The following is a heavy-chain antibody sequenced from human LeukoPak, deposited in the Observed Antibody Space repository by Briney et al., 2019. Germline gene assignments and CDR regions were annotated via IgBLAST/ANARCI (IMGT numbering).Heavy chain of an antibody. D-gene: IGHD1-1*01. CDR1: GGSISSYY. J-gene: IGHJ4*02. CDR2: IYYGGST. V-gene: IGHV4-59*01. CDR3: ARDPSAWNGYFDY. Sequence: PSETLSLTCAVSGGSISSYYWTWIRQPPGKGLVWIGYIYYGGSTNYNPSLKSRVTISVDTSKNQFSLKLSSVSAADTAVYYCARDPSAWNGYFDYWGQGALVTVSS.